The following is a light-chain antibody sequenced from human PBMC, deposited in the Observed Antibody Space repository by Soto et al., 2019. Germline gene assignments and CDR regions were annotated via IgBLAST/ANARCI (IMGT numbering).Light chain of an antibody. J-gene: IGLJ2*01. CDR2: KDT. CDR3: YCATDNTRV. Sequence: SYELTQPSSVSVSPGQTARMACSGDALAKTDSRWSQQKPGQAPVLVIYKDTERPSGIPERFSASSSETTLTLTISGAQIADEADYYCYCATDNTRVFGGGTKLTVL. V-gene: IGLV3-27*01. CDR1: ALAKTD.